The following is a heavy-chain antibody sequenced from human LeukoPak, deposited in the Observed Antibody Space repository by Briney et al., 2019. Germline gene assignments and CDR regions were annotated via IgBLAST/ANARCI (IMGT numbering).Heavy chain of an antibody. J-gene: IGHJ4*02. CDR1: GFTFSSYS. D-gene: IGHD5-24*01. V-gene: IGHV3-21*01. Sequence: GGSLRLSCAASGFTFSSYSMNWVRQAPGKGLEWVSSISSSSSYIYYADSVKGRFTISRDNAKNSLYLQMNSLRAEDTAVYYCARDVRRDGYNQYYFDSWGQGTLVTVSS. CDR3: ARDVRRDGYNQYYFDS. CDR2: ISSSSSYI.